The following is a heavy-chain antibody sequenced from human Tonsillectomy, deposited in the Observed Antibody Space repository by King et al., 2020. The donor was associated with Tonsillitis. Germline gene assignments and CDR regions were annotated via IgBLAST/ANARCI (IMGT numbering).Heavy chain of an antibody. V-gene: IGHV3-30*02. D-gene: IGHD3-16*01. CDR3: AKDPSGGWFGAELNYFDY. J-gene: IGHJ4*02. CDR1: GFTFSSYG. CDR2: IRYDGSKK. Sequence: VQLVESGGGVVQPGGSLRLSCAASGFTFSSYGMHWVRQAPGKGLEWVTFIRYDGSKKYYADSVKGRFTISRDNSKNTVYLEMNSLRAEDTAVYYCAKDPSGGWFGAELNYFDYWGQGTLVTVSS.